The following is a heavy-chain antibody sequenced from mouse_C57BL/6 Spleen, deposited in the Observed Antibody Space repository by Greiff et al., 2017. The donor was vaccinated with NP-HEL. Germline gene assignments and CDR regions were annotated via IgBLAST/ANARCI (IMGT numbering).Heavy chain of an antibody. CDR2: IDPSDSYT. Sequence: QVQLQQPGAELVMPGASVKLSCKASGYTFTSYWMHWVKQRPGQGLEWIGEIDPSDSYTNYNQKFKGKSTLTVDKSSSTAYMQLSSLTSEDSAVYYCASRLEVWNSFDYWGQGTTLTVSS. J-gene: IGHJ2*01. D-gene: IGHD2-4*01. V-gene: IGHV1-69*01. CDR3: ASRLEVWNSFDY. CDR1: GYTFTSYW.